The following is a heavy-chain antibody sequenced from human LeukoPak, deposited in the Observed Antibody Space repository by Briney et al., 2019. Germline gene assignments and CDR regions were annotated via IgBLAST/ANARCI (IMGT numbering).Heavy chain of an antibody. J-gene: IGHJ4*02. Sequence: PGGSLRLSCAASGFTFSNAYMNWVRQAPGKGLEWVANLNQDGSEKDYVDSVKGRFTISRDNAKNSLYLQINSLRVEDTAVYYCASKPYTSPSSVDYWGQGTLVIVSS. CDR1: GFTFSNAY. CDR3: ASKPYTSPSSVDY. D-gene: IGHD6-6*01. CDR2: LNQDGSEK. V-gene: IGHV3-7*01.